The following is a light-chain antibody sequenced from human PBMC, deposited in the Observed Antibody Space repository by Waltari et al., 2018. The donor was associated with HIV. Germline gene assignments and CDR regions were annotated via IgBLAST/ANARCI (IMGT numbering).Light chain of an antibody. Sequence: QSVLTQPPSASGTLGHGVTISCFGSSSNIGTNTVNWYQHLPEAAPKFIIFRNHQRPPWVPHRFSGSQSGTSAFLTIAGLLPGDEATYYCAAWDASLHMVFGGGTQLTVL. CDR1: SSNIGTNT. J-gene: IGLJ2*01. CDR2: RNH. V-gene: IGLV1-44*01. CDR3: AAWDASLHMV.